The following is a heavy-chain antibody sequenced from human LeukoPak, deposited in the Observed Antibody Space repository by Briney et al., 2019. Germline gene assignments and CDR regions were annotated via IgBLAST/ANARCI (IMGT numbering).Heavy chain of an antibody. Sequence: AGSLRLSCAASGFTISSYAMSWDRHAPGQGLKWVSAVSGGSGSTYYADSVRGRITIARDKSKNTLYLQMNSLRAEDTGVYCCAKDSGGPPGSKIGVVIHFDYWGQGTLVTVSS. CDR3: AKDSGGPPGSKIGVVIHFDY. D-gene: IGHD3-3*01. J-gene: IGHJ4*02. CDR1: GFTISSYA. V-gene: IGHV3-23*01. CDR2: VSGGSGST.